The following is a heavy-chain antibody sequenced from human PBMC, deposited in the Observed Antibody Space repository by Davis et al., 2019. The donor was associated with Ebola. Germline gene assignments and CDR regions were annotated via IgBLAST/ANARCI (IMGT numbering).Heavy chain of an antibody. CDR1: GYSFTNYW. CDR2: IFPGDSDT. V-gene: IGHV5-51*01. CDR3: ATLRRTITGMDDAFDI. Sequence: GESLKISCKGSGYSFTNYWIVWVRQMPGKGLECMGIIFPGDSDTRYNPAFQGQVTMSADKSITTAYLQWSSLKASDTARYYCATLRRTITGMDDAFDIWGQGTLVTVSS. J-gene: IGHJ3*02. D-gene: IGHD1-20*01.